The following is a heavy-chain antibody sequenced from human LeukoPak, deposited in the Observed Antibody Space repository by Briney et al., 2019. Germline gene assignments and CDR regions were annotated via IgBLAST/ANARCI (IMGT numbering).Heavy chain of an antibody. V-gene: IGHV1-8*01. CDR2: MNPNSGNT. D-gene: IGHD3-3*01. J-gene: IGHJ6*02. CDR3: ARSPSYYDFWSGYYYYYGMDV. CDR1: GYTFTSYD. Sequence: GASVKVSCKASGYTFTSYDINWVRQATGQGLEWMGWMNPNSGNTGYAQKFQGRVTMTRNTSISTAYMELSSLRSEDTAVYYCARSPSYYDFWSGYYYYYGMDVWGQGTSVTVSS.